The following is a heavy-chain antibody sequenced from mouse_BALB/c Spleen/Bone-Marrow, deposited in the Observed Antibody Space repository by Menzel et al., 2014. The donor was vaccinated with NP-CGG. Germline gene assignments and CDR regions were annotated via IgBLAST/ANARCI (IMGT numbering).Heavy chain of an antibody. CDR1: GYTFTSYN. V-gene: IGHV1-12*01. J-gene: IGHJ4*01. CDR3: ARNYYGYYYALDY. D-gene: IGHD1-1*01. Sequence: VQLQQSGAELVKPGASVKMSCKASGYTFTSYNMHWVKQTPGQGLEWIGAIYPGNGDPSYNQKFKGKATLTADESSSTAYMLLSSLTSEDSAVYYCARNYYGYYYALDYWGQGTSVTVSS. CDR2: IYPGNGDP.